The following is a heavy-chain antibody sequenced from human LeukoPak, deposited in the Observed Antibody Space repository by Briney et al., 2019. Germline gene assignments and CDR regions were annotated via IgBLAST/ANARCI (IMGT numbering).Heavy chain of an antibody. J-gene: IGHJ4*02. CDR3: ASTYYDFWSGYYFDY. Sequence: SETLSLTCTVSGGSVSSGSYYWSWIRQPPGKGLEWIGYIYYSGSTNYNPSLKSRVTISVDTSKNQFSLKLSSVTAADTAVYYCASTYYDFWSGYYFDYWGQGTLVTVSS. CDR1: GGSVSSGSYY. D-gene: IGHD3-3*01. V-gene: IGHV4-61*01. CDR2: IYYSGST.